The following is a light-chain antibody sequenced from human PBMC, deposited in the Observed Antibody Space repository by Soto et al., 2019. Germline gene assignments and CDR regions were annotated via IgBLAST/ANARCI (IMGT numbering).Light chain of an antibody. Sequence: DIQMTQSPSTLSASVGDRVTITCRASQSINNWLAWYQQKPGRAPELLIFDASSLKSGVPSRFSGSGSGTEFTLTISSLQPTDFATFYCHQYNSDWTFXQGTKVDIK. CDR1: QSINNW. V-gene: IGKV1-5*01. CDR2: DAS. CDR3: HQYNSDWT. J-gene: IGKJ1*01.